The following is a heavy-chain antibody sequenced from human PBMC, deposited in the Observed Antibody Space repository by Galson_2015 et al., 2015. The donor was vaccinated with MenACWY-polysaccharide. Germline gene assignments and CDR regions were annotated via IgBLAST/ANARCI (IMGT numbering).Heavy chain of an antibody. CDR1: GFTFSSYG. CDR2: ISYDGSNK. V-gene: IGHV3-30*18. CDR3: AKDLEAVAFDY. Sequence: SLRLSCAASGFTFSSYGMHWVRQAPGKGLEWVAVISYDGSNKYYADSVKGRFTISRDNSKNTLYLQMNSLRAEDTAVYYCAKDLEAVAFDYWGQGTLVTVSS. J-gene: IGHJ4*02. D-gene: IGHD6-19*01.